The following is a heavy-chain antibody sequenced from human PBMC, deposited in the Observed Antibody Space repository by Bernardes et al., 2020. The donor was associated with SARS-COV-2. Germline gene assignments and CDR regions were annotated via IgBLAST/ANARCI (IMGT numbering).Heavy chain of an antibody. CDR1: GFSFSDSW. CDR2: INQVGSEQ. Sequence: VGSLRLSCAASGFSFSDSWMSWVRQAPGRGLEWVANINQVGSEQYYVDSVKGRFTISRDNAKNSLFLHLNILRAEDTAVYYCTRDRRDSSSSINWGQGTLVTVSS. J-gene: IGHJ4*02. CDR3: TRDRRDSSSSIN. D-gene: IGHD6-6*01. V-gene: IGHV3-7*03.